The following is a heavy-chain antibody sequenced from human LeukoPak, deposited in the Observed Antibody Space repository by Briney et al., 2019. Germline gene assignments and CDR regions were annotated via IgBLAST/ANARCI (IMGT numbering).Heavy chain of an antibody. CDR2: IKPDGSEK. V-gene: IGHV3-7*01. D-gene: IGHD5-18*01. CDR1: GFTFSHYW. Sequence: GGSLRLSCAASGFTFSHYWMSWVRQAPGKGLEWVANIKPDGSEKYYVDSVKGRFTISRDNAKNSLYLQMNSLRAEDTAVYYCARDTGGGYSCYDCWGQGTLVTVSS. CDR3: ARDTGGGYSCYDC. J-gene: IGHJ4*02.